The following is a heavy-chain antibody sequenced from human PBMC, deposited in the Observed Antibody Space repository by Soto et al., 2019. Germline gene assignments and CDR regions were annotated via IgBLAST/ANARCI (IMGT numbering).Heavy chain of an antibody. CDR3: ARDRGVPSGVRRVIGYYYYYYGMDV. J-gene: IGHJ6*02. V-gene: IGHV4-59*01. Sequence: PSETLSLTCTVSGGSISSYYWSWIRQPPGKGLEWIGYIYYSGSTNYNPSLKSRVTISVDTSKNQFSLKLSSVTAADTAVYYCARDRGVPSGVRRVIGYYYYYYGMDVWGQGTTVTVSS. D-gene: IGHD3-10*01. CDR1: GGSISSYY. CDR2: IYYSGST.